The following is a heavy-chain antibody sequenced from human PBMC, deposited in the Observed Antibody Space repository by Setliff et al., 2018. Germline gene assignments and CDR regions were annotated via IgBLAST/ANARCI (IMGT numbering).Heavy chain of an antibody. CDR2: TKTFSFKA. V-gene: IGHV1-18*01. D-gene: IGHD1-26*01. CDR1: GYTFVNYG. Sequence: ASVKVSCKASGYTFVNYGINWVRQAPGQGLEWVGWTKTFSFKANYAQKLQDRVTITTDTSTTTVYMELRGLRSDDTATYYCARFRVSSGGYNYYAMDVWGQGTTVPVSS. J-gene: IGHJ6*02. CDR3: ARFRVSSGGYNYYAMDV.